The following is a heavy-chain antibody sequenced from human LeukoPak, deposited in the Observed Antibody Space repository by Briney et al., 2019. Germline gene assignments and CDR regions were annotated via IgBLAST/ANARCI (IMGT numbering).Heavy chain of an antibody. CDR3: ARGYSGSYRVDY. D-gene: IGHD1-26*01. CDR2: ISPDGSTT. Sequence: GGSLRLSCAASGFTFSNYWMHWVRQAPGKGLVWVSRISPDGSTTNYADSVMGRFTISRDNAKNTLYLQMNSLRAEDTAVYYCARGYSGSYRVDYWGQGTLVTVSS. CDR1: GFTFSNYW. V-gene: IGHV3-74*01. J-gene: IGHJ4*02.